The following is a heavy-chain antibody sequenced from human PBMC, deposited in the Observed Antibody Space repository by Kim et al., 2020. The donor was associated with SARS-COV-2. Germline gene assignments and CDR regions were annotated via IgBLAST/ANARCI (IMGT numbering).Heavy chain of an antibody. Sequence: GGSLRLSCAASGFTVSSNYMTWVRQAPGKGLEWVSVIYSGGSTYYADSVKGRFTISRDNSKNTLYLQMNSLRAEDTAVYYCARDAGPYGMDVWGQGTTVTVSS. CDR2: IYSGGST. J-gene: IGHJ6*02. CDR3: ARDAGPYGMDV. V-gene: IGHV3-53*01. CDR1: GFTVSSNY.